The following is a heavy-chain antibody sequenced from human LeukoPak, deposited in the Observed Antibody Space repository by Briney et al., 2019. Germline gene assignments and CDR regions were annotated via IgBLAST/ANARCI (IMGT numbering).Heavy chain of an antibody. V-gene: IGHV4-30-4*01. CDR3: ARDRCGGDCYSYAFDI. J-gene: IGHJ3*02. CDR1: GGSISSGDYY. D-gene: IGHD2-21*02. CDR2: IYYSGST. Sequence: PQTLSLTCTVSGGSISSGDYYWSWIRQPPGKGLEWIGYIYYSGSTYYNPSLKSRVTISVDTSKNQFSLKLSSVTAADTAVYYCARDRCGGDCYSYAFDIWGQGTMVTVSS.